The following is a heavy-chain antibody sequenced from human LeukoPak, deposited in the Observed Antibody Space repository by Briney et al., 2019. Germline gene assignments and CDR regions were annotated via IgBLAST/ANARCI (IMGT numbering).Heavy chain of an antibody. CDR2: IWYDGSNK. CDR3: ARGEYSSSWYPRYYYGMDV. CDR1: GFTFSSYG. J-gene: IGHJ6*02. V-gene: IGHV3-33*01. Sequence: SGGSLRLSCAASGFTFSSYGMHWVRQAPGKGLEWVAVIWYDGSNKYYADSVKGRSTISRDNSKNTLYLQMNSLRAEDTAVCYCARGEYSSSWYPRYYYGMDVWGQGTTVTVSS. D-gene: IGHD6-13*01.